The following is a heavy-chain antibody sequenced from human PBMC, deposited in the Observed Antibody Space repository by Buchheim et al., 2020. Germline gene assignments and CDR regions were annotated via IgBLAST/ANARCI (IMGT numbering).Heavy chain of an antibody. CDR2: IYYSGSI. D-gene: IGHD2-8*01. J-gene: IGHJ4*02. CDR3: ARGLNTVLRVYAMAPHFDS. V-gene: IGHV4-31*03. CDR1: GGSIGSGGSY. Sequence: QVQLQESGPGLVKPSQTLSLTCSVSGGSIGSGGSYWSWIRQHPGKGLEWIGYIYYSGSISYNPSLQSRVTMSADTSKNHFSLELTSVTAADTGVYYCARGLNTVLRVYAMAPHFDSWGQGTL.